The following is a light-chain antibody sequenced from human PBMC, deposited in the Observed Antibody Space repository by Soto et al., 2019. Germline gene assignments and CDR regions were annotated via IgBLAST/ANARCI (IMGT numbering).Light chain of an antibody. CDR2: TAS. CDR1: QGVNYY. J-gene: IGKJ4*01. CDR3: LQRGNCPLT. Sequence: EIVLTQSPATLSSSPGDRATLSCRASQGVNYYLAWFQQKPGQAPRPLIYTASHMATGIPARFSGSGSGTHFTLTISSLEPEDFAVYYCLQRGNCPLTFGGGTKVEIK. V-gene: IGKV3-11*01.